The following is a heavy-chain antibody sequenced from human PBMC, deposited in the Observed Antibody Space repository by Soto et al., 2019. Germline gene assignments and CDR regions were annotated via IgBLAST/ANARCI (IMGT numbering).Heavy chain of an antibody. J-gene: IGHJ5*02. D-gene: IGHD3-22*01. Sequence: SVKVSCKASGGTFSTYTMSWGGQAPGQGLEWMGGIIPMFGTTTYAENFQGRVTITADESTSTAYMELTSLRSEDTAVYYCTRDLYYFDSSAYYGHNWFDPWGQGTRVTVSS. V-gene: IGHV1-69*13. CDR3: TRDLYYFDSSAYYGHNWFDP. CDR1: GGTFSTYT. CDR2: IIPMFGTT.